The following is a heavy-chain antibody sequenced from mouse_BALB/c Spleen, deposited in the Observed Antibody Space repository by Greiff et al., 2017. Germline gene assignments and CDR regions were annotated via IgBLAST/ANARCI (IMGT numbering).Heavy chain of an antibody. Sequence: EVQLVESGGGLVKPGGSLKLSCAASGFTFSSYAMSWVRQTPEKRLEWVASISSGGSTYYPDSVKGRFTISRDNARNILYLQMSSLRSEDTAMYYCARDDPYGSSSYYAMDYWGQGTSVTVSS. V-gene: IGHV5-6-5*01. CDR3: ARDDPYGSSSYYAMDY. D-gene: IGHD1-1*01. J-gene: IGHJ4*01. CDR2: ISSGGST. CDR1: GFTFSSYA.